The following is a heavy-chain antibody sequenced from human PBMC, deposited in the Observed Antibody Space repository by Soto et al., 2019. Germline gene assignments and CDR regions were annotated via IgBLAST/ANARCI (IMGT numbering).Heavy chain of an antibody. J-gene: IGHJ5*02. CDR2: INSGSTSI. CDR3: ARLYSTSTVSRWFDP. D-gene: IGHD6-13*01. Sequence: EVQLVESGGGLVQPGGSLRLSCAASGFIFSTYSMNWVRQAPGKGLEWISLINSGSTSIYYADSARGRFTISRDNAANSLFLQMNSLRDEDTAVYYCARLYSTSTVSRWFDPWGQGTLVTVSS. CDR1: GFIFSTYS. V-gene: IGHV3-48*02.